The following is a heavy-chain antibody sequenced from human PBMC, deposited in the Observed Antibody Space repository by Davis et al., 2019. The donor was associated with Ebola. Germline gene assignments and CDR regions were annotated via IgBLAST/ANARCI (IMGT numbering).Heavy chain of an antibody. Sequence: SETLSLTCTVSGGSISSGDYYWSWIRQPPGKGLEWIGYIYYSGSTYYNPSLKSRVTISVDTSKNQFSLKLSSVTAADTAVYYCARLRVAAAGIDYWGQGTLVTVSS. CDR2: IYYSGST. D-gene: IGHD6-13*01. J-gene: IGHJ4*02. V-gene: IGHV4-30-4*01. CDR3: ARLRVAAAGIDY. CDR1: GGSISSGDYY.